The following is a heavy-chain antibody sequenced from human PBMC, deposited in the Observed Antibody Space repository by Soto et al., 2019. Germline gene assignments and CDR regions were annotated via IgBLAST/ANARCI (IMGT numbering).Heavy chain of an antibody. V-gene: IGHV1-24*01. CDR2: FDPEDGET. D-gene: IGHD5-12*01. CDR1: GYTLTELS. J-gene: IGHJ4*02. Sequence: GASVKVSCKVSGYTLTELSMHWVRQAPGKGLEWMGGFDPEDGETNYAQKFQGRVTITADKSTSTAYMELSSLRSEDTAVYYCARGPYYSGYDGYFDYWGQGTLVTVSS. CDR3: ARGPYYSGYDGYFDY.